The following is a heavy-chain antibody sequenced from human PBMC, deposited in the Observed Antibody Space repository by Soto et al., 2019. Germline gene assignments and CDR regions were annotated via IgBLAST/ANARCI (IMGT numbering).Heavy chain of an antibody. J-gene: IGHJ5*02. V-gene: IGHV3-9*01. CDR1: GFTFDDYA. CDR2: ISWNSGSI. Sequence: EVQLVESGGGLVQPGRSLRLSCAASGFTFDDYAMHWVRQAPGKGLEWASVISWNSGSIGYANSVKGRFTISRDNAKNSLYLQMNSLRAEDTALYYCAKDSTRSTRGWFDPWGQGTLVTVSS. D-gene: IGHD2-2*01. CDR3: AKDSTRSTRGWFDP.